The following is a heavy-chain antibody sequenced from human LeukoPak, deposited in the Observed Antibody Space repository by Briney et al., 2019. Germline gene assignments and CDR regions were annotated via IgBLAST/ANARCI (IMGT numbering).Heavy chain of an antibody. J-gene: IGHJ4*02. CDR3: AKDQIPIVVVVAGGSLSLDY. V-gene: IGHV3-30*02. CDR1: GFTFDDYG. Sequence: PGGSLRLSCAASGFTFDDYGMHWVRQAPGKGLEWVAFIRYDGSNKYYADSVKGRFTISRDNSKNTLYLEMNSLRAEDTAVYYCAKDQIPIVVVVAGGSLSLDYWGQGTLVTVSS. CDR2: IRYDGSNK. D-gene: IGHD2-15*01.